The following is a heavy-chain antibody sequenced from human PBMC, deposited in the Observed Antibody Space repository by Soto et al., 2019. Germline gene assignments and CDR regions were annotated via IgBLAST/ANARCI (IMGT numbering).Heavy chain of an antibody. J-gene: IGHJ4*02. D-gene: IGHD1-26*01. CDR1: GGTFSSYA. CDR2: IIPIFGTA. Sequence: ASVKVSCKASGGTFSSYAISWVRQAPGQGLEWMGGIIPIFGTANYAQKFQGRVTITADESTSTAYMELSSLRSEDTAVYYCARSSVGATSRYFDYWGQGTLVTVSS. V-gene: IGHV1-69*13. CDR3: ARSSVGATSRYFDY.